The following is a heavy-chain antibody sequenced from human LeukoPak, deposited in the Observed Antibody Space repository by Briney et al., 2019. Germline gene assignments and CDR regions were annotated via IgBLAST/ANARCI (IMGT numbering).Heavy chain of an antibody. CDR2: ISYDGSNK. CDR3: AREMTGISAADF. V-gene: IGHV3-30-3*01. J-gene: IGHJ4*02. D-gene: IGHD6-13*01. Sequence: GGSLRLSCAASGFTFSSYAMHWVRQAPGKGLEWVAVISYDGSNKYYADSVKGRFTISRDNSKNTLYLQMNSLRAEDTAVYYCAREMTGISAADFWGQGTLVTVSS. CDR1: GFTFSSYA.